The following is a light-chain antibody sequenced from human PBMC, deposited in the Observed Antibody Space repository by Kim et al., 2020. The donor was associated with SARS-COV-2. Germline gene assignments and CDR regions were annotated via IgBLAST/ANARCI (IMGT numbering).Light chain of an antibody. CDR3: QVWDTDTDDYV. J-gene: IGLJ1*01. CDR1: NIGGHS. V-gene: IGLV3-21*01. Sequence: SYELTQPPSVSVAPGQTARITCGGNNIGGHSVHWYQQKPGQAPVLVIYYDSDRPSGIPERFSGSKAATTATLTISRVEAGDDADYYCQVWDTDTDDYVFG. CDR2: YDS.